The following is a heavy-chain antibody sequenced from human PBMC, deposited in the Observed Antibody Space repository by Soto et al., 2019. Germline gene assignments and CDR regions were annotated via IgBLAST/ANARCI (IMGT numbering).Heavy chain of an antibody. CDR1: GYTFTGYY. D-gene: IGHD2-8*02. CDR3: ARGVLSGRPRDLYYYMDV. CDR2: INPNSGGT. Sequence: ASVKVSCKASGYTFTGYYMHCVRQAPGQGLEWMGWINPNSGGTNYAQKLQGWVTMTRDTSISTAYMELSRLRSDDTAVYYCARGVLSGRPRDLYYYMDVWGKGTTVTVSS. J-gene: IGHJ6*03. V-gene: IGHV1-2*04.